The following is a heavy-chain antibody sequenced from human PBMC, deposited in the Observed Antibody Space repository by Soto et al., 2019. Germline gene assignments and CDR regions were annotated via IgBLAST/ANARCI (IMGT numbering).Heavy chain of an antibody. CDR3: ARDLSSRAAY. CDR2: IRAKVHGYTT. J-gene: IGHJ4*02. D-gene: IGHD2-2*01. Sequence: EVQLVESGGGLVQPGGSLRLSCAASGFTFSDHYMDWVRQVPGKGLEWVGRIRAKVHGYTTEYAASVKGRFTISRDDSKNSLYLQMNSLKTEDTAVYYCARDLSSRAAYWGQGTLVPVSS. V-gene: IGHV3-72*01. CDR1: GFTFSDHY.